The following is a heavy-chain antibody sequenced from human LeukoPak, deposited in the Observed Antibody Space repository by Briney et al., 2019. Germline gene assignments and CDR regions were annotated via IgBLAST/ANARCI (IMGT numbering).Heavy chain of an antibody. CDR1: GGSFGGYY. Sequence: SETLSLTCAVYGGSFGGYYWSWIRQPPGKGLEWIGEINHSGSTNYNPSLKSRVTISVDTSKNQFSLKLSSVTAADTAVYYCARVAGYSYGLSPFDYWGQGTLVTVSS. CDR2: INHSGST. J-gene: IGHJ4*02. CDR3: ARVAGYSYGLSPFDY. V-gene: IGHV4-34*01. D-gene: IGHD5-18*01.